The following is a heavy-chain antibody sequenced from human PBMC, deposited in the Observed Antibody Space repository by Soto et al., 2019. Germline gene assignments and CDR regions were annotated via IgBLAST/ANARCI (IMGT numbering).Heavy chain of an antibody. CDR3: AREFDNRRNWCDP. J-gene: IGHJ5*02. Sequence: SETLSLTCTVSGGSVSSGIYYWSWIRQPPGKGLEWIGYIHYTGNINYNPSLKSRVTISVDTSKNQFSLKLSSVTAADTAVYYCAREFDNRRNWCDPWGQGPMITF. CDR1: GGSVSSGIYY. CDR2: IHYTGNI. D-gene: IGHD1-20*01. V-gene: IGHV4-61*01.